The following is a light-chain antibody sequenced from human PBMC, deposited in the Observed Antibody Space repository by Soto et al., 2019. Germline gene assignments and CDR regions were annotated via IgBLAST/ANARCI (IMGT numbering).Light chain of an antibody. Sequence: DIQMTQSPSSLSASVGDRVSITCRASQGVSDYLLWYQQTQRKAPKLPIYAASNLLRGVPSRFSGLGSGTNFTLTISRLQTDDFATCDCQHRYRTPHTFDKGTKLETK. CDR1: QGVSDY. V-gene: IGKV1-39*01. J-gene: IGKJ2*01. CDR2: AAS. CDR3: QHRYRTPHT.